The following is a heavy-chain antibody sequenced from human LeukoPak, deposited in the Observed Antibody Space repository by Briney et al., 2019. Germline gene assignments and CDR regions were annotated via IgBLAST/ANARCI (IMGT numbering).Heavy chain of an antibody. CDR1: GGTFSGYY. CDR2: INHSGSN. CDR3: ARDLGYCSSTSCYLGDYYYYGMDV. J-gene: IGHJ6*02. V-gene: IGHV4-34*01. Sequence: SETLSLTCAAYGGTFSGYYWSWIRQPPGKGLEWIGKINHSGSNNYNPALKSRVTISVDTSKNQFSLKLSSVTAADTAVYYCARDLGYCSSTSCYLGDYYYYGMDVWGQGTTVTVSS. D-gene: IGHD2-2*01.